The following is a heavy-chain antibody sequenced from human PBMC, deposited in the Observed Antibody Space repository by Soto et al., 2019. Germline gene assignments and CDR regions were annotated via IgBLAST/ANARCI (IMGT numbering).Heavy chain of an antibody. D-gene: IGHD3-3*01. CDR2: IKSKTDGGTT. CDR1: GFTFNNAW. J-gene: IGHJ3*01. V-gene: IGHV3-15*07. Sequence: GGSLRLSCAASGFTFNNAWMNWVRQAPGKGLEWVGRIKSKTDGGTTDYAAPVKGRFTISRDDSKNTLFLHMNSLKTEDTAVYYCTTNDDFWRGPALNTWGQGTMVTVSS. CDR3: TTNDDFWRGPALNT.